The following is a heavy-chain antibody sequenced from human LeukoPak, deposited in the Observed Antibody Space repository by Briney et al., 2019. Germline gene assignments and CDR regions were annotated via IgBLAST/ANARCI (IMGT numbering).Heavy chain of an antibody. CDR1: GGSISSHF. V-gene: IGHV4-59*11. CDR2: IYSTGNI. J-gene: IGHJ6*02. Sequence: SETLSLTCTVSGGSISSHFWSWVRQPPGKGLELIAYIYSTGNINYNPSLKSRVSMSLDTSKNQFSLNLNSVTAADTAVYYCARGDVNTAWNYFGMDVWGQGTTVTVSS. D-gene: IGHD5-18*01. CDR3: ARGDVNTAWNYFGMDV.